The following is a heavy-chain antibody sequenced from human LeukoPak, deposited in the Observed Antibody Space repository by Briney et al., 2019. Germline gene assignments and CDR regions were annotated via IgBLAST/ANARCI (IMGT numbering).Heavy chain of an antibody. V-gene: IGHV3-7*01. CDR3: ARGPCTACLDYYYGMDV. D-gene: IGHD5-18*01. CDR2: IKRDGSER. CDR1: GFTFSTYA. Sequence: GGSLRLSCAASGFTFSTYAMNWVRQAPGKGLEWVANIKRDGSERYYVDSVKGRFTISRDNAKNSLYLQMNSLRAEDTAVYYCARGPCTACLDYYYGMDVWGQGTTVTVSS. J-gene: IGHJ6*02.